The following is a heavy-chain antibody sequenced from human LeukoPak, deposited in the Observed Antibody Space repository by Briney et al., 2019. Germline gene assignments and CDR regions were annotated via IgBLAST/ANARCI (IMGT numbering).Heavy chain of an antibody. V-gene: IGHV4-34*01. Sequence: SETLSLTCAVYAGSFSGYYWSWIRQPPGKGLEWIGEINHSGSTNYNPSLKSRVTISVDTSKNQFSLKLSSVTAADTAVYYCARIRGYSYGYWGQGTLVTVSS. CDR3: ARIRGYSYGY. CDR1: AGSFSGYY. J-gene: IGHJ4*02. CDR2: INHSGST. D-gene: IGHD5-18*01.